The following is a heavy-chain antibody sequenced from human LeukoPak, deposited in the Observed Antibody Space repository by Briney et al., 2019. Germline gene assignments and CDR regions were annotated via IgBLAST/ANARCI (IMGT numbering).Heavy chain of an antibody. CDR2: ISPDGNKE. CDR1: GFTFNIFG. CDR3: AKVNNYDDY. J-gene: IGHJ4*02. Sequence: PGGSLRLSCAASGFTFNIFGIHWVRQAPGKGLEWVAAISPDGNKEYYTESVKGRFTVSRDNSKNMIYLQKNSLRGEDSAVYYCAKVNNYDDYWGQGTLVTVSS. D-gene: IGHD1/OR15-1a*01. V-gene: IGHV3-30*18.